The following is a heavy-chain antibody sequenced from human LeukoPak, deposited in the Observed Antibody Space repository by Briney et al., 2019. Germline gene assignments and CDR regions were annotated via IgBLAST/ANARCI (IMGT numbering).Heavy chain of an antibody. CDR1: GFTFSDYY. D-gene: IGHD3-3*01. Sequence: PGGSLRLSCAASGFTFSDYYMSWIRQAPGKGLEWVSYISSSGSTIYYADSVKGRFTISRDNAKNSLYLQMNSLRAEDTAVYYCAREPWSGPHYYYMDVWGKGTTVTVSS. J-gene: IGHJ6*03. V-gene: IGHV3-11*04. CDR3: AREPWSGPHYYYMDV. CDR2: ISSSGSTI.